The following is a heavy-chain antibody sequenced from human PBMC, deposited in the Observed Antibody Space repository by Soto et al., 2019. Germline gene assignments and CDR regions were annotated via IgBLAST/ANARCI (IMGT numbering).Heavy chain of an antibody. D-gene: IGHD3-10*01. CDR1: GFTFRSYA. V-gene: IGHV3-23*01. J-gene: IGHJ6*03. CDR2: ISGSGGNT. CDR3: AKSGLGAGSYYYMDV. Sequence: GGSLRLSCAASGFTFRSYAMNWVRQAPRKGLEWVSGISGSGGNTYYADSVKGRFTISRDNSKDTLYLQMNSLRVEDTALYYCAKSGLGAGSYYYMDVWGEGTTVTVSS.